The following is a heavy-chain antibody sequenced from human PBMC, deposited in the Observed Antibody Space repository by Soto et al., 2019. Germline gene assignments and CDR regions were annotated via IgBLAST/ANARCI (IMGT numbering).Heavy chain of an antibody. CDR2: IYYSGST. J-gene: IGHJ2*01. CDR3: ARHPRYCSGGSCYPNWYFDL. CDR1: GGSISSSSYY. V-gene: IGHV4-39*01. D-gene: IGHD2-15*01. Sequence: QLQLQESGPGLVKPSETLSLTCTVSGGSISSSSYYWGWIRQPPGKGLEWIGSIYYSGSTYYNPSLKGRFTISVDPSKNQYSLKLSSVTAADTAVYYCARHPRYCSGGSCYPNWYFDLWGRGTLVTVSS.